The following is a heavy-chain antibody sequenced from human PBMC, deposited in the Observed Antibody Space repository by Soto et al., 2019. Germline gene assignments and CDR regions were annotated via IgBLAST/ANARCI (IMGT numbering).Heavy chain of an antibody. CDR3: ASSFGASRYNDAFDI. J-gene: IGHJ3*02. V-gene: IGHV1-8*01. Sequence: QVQLVQSGAEVKKPGASVKVSCKASGYTFTSYDINWVRQATGQGLEWMGWMNPNSGNTGYAQKFQGRVTMTRNNSISTAYMALSSVRYEDTAVYYCASSFGASRYNDAFDIWGQGTMVTVSS. CDR2: MNPNSGNT. CDR1: GYTFTSYD. D-gene: IGHD2-2*02.